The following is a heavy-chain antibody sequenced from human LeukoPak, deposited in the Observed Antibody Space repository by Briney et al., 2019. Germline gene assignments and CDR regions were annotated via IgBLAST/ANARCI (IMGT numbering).Heavy chain of an antibody. CDR1: GYTVTNYY. V-gene: IGHV1-46*01. J-gene: IGHJ4*02. D-gene: IGHD6-6*01. Sequence: ASVKISCKTSGYTVTNYYIHWVRHAPAQGLEWMGVINHSDGSTSYAQNFQGRVTMTSDTSTSTVYMQLSSRRSEDTALYYCAGVYSSSGRFDDWGQGTLVTVSA. CDR2: INHSDGST. CDR3: AGVYSSSGRFDD.